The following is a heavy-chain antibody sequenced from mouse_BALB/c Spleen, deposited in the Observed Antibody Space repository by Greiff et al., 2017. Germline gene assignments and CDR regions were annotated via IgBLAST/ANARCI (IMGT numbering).Heavy chain of an antibody. CDR3: ARGGLLPSYYFDY. CDR2: ISYDGSN. J-gene: IGHJ2*01. V-gene: IGHV3-6*02. CDR1: GYSITSGYY. Sequence: EVKLMESGPGLVKPSQSLSLTCSVTGYSITSGYYWNWIRQFPGNKLEWMGYISYDGSNNYNPSLKNRISITRDTSKNQFFLKLNSVTTEDTATYYCARGGLLPSYYFDYWGQGTTLTVSS. D-gene: IGHD2-3*01.